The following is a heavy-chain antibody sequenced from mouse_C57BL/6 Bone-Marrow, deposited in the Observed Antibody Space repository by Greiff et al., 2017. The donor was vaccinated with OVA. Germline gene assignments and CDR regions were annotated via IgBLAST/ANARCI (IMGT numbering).Heavy chain of an antibody. V-gene: IGHV1-55*01. J-gene: IGHJ2*01. CDR3: ARSIYYGSSYFDY. D-gene: IGHD1-1*01. CDR2: IYPGSGST. CDR1: GYTFTSYW. Sequence: QVHVKQPGAELVKPGASVKMSCKASGYTFTSYWITWVKQRPGQGLEWIGDIYPGSGSTNYNEKFKSKATLTVDTSSSTAYMQLSSLTSEDSAVYYCARSIYYGSSYFDYWGQGTALTVSS.